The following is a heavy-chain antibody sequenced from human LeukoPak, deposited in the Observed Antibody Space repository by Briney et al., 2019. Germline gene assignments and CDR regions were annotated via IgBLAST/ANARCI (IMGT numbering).Heavy chain of an antibody. CDR1: GGSISSYY. D-gene: IGHD3-10*01. V-gene: IGHV4-59*01. CDR2: IYYGGST. Sequence: SETLSLTCTVSGGSISSYYWSWIRQPPGKGLEWIGYIYYGGSTNYNPSLKSRVTISVDTSKNQFSLKLSSVTAADTAVYYCARDYYGSGSLYYYGMDVWGQGTTVTVSS. CDR3: ARDYYGSGSLYYYGMDV. J-gene: IGHJ6*02.